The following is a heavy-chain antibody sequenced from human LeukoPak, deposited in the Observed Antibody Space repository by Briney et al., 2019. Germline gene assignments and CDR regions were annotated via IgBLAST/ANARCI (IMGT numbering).Heavy chain of an antibody. CDR1: GFTFSTYS. V-gene: IGHV3-48*01. CDR2: ISSSSSTI. CDR3: ARGMSSGRYAVDI. J-gene: IGHJ3*02. D-gene: IGHD6-19*01. Sequence: GGSLRLSCAASGFTFSTYSMNWVRQAPGKGLDWVSYISSSSSTIYYADSVKGRFTISRDSAKNSLYLQTNSLRAEDTAVYYCARGMSSGRYAVDIWGQGTMVTVSS.